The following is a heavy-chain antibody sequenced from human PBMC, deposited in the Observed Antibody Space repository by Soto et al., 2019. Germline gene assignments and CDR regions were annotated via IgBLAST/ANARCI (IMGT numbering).Heavy chain of an antibody. D-gene: IGHD3-10*01. CDR2: IIPIFGTA. V-gene: IGHV1-69*01. CDR1: GGTFSSYA. Sequence: QVQLVQSGAEVKKPGSSVKVSCTASGGTFSSYAISWVRQAPGQGLEWMGGIIPIFGTANYAQKFQGRVTITADESTSTAYMELSSLRSEDTAVYYCAREVGELNYYYYGMDVWGQGTTVTVSS. J-gene: IGHJ6*02. CDR3: AREVGELNYYYYGMDV.